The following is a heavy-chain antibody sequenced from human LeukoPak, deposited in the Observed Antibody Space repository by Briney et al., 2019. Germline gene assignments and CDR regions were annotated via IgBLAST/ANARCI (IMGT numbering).Heavy chain of an antibody. CDR1: GVSISGYY. V-gene: IGHV4-59*01. D-gene: IGHD2-21*01. J-gene: IGHJ4*02. Sequence: SETLSLTCTVSGVSISGYYWSWSRQAPGKGVEWIGNLYYNRGAWFKSSLKSRVTTSVDTSKNEFSLKLSSVTAADTAVYYCARWSDCGGYCHILDYWGQGILVTVSS. CDR3: ARWSDCGGYCHILDY. CDR2: LYYNRGA.